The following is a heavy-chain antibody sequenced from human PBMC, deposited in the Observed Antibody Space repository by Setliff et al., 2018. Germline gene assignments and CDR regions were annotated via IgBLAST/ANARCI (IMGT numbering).Heavy chain of an antibody. CDR1: GYTFAKYG. CDR3: ARDPKLVGAPERAFDY. CDR2: INAGNDNT. V-gene: IGHV1-18*01. J-gene: IGHJ4*02. Sequence: ASVKVSCKAFGYTFAKYGTSWVRQAPGQGLEWMGWINAGNDNTHYSQKSQGRVTITRDTSISTAYMELSRLKYDDTAVYYCARDPKLVGAPERAFDYWGQGTQVTVSS. D-gene: IGHD1-26*01.